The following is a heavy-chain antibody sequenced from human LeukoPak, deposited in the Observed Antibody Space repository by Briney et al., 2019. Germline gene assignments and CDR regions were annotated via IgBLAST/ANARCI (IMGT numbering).Heavy chain of an antibody. CDR3: ARVMVVVTAKYNWFDP. V-gene: IGHV4-38-2*01. CDR2: IYHSGST. Sequence: PSETLSLTCAVSGYSISSGYYWGWIRQPPGKGLEWIGSIYHSGSTYYNPSLKSRVTISVDTSKNQFSLKLSSVTAADTAVYYCARVMVVVTAKYNWFDPWGQGTLVTVSS. J-gene: IGHJ5*02. D-gene: IGHD2-21*02. CDR1: GYSISSGYY.